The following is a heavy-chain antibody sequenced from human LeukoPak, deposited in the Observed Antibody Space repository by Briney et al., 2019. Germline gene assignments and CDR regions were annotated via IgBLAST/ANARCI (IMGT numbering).Heavy chain of an antibody. J-gene: IGHJ4*02. D-gene: IGHD2-2*01. CDR2: FYYSGST. Sequence: KSSETLSLTCTVSGGSISSSHYYWGWIRQSPGKGLEWIGSFYYSGSTYYNPSLESRVTISVDTSKNQFSLKPSSVSAADTAVYYCARRRSGTDFDYWGQGTLVSVYS. V-gene: IGHV4-39*01. CDR1: GGSISSSHYY. CDR3: ARRRSGTDFDY.